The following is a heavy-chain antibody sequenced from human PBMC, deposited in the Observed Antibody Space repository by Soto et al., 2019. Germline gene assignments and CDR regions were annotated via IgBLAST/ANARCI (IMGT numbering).Heavy chain of an antibody. CDR2: FDPEDGET. J-gene: IGHJ3*02. V-gene: IGHV1-24*01. CDR1: GSTLTELS. CDR3: ATGIYYDSSGNAFDI. Sequence: XSVKVCCRISGSTLTELSMDLVRQAPGKGLEWMGGFDPEDGETIYAQKLQGRVTKTEDTSTDTAYMELSSLRSEDTAVYYCATGIYYDSSGNAFDIWAQGTMVTVSS. D-gene: IGHD3-22*01.